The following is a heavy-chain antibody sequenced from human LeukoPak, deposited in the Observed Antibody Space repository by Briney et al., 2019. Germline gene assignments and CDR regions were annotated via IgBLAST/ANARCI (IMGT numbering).Heavy chain of an antibody. J-gene: IGHJ4*02. Sequence: GGSLRLSCAASGFTFASYWMGWVRQAPGKGLEWVANINQDETQKYYMDSVKGRFTISRDNAKNSLYLQMNSLRAEDTAVYYCARDGDGYNENFDYWGQGTLVTVSS. D-gene: IGHD5-24*01. V-gene: IGHV3-7*01. CDR3: ARDGDGYNENFDY. CDR1: GFTFASYW. CDR2: INQDETQK.